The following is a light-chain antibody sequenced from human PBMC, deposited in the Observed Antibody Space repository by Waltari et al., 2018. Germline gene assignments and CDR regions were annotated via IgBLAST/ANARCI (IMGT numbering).Light chain of an antibody. CDR2: ANT. CDR3: QSYDSSLSGWV. CDR1: SSNIGEGYD. Sequence: QSVLTQPPSVSGAPGQRVTISCTGSSSNIGEGYDVPWYQQFPGTAPKLLIYANTNRPSGVPDRFSGSKSGTSASLAITGLQAEDEADYYCQSYDSSLSGWVFGGGTKLTVL. V-gene: IGLV1-40*01. J-gene: IGLJ3*02.